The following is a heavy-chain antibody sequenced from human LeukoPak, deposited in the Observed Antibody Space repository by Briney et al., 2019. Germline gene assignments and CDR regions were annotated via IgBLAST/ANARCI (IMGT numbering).Heavy chain of an antibody. CDR1: GFTFSSYA. CDR2: ISGSGGSS. D-gene: IGHD3-10*01. J-gene: IGHJ5*02. Sequence: GGSLRLSCAASGFTFSSYATSWVRQAPGKGLEWVSAISGSGGSSYYADSVKGRFTISRDNSKNTPYLQMNSRRADATAVYYCAKDQGVMVRGVIHHWGQGTLVTVSS. V-gene: IGHV3-23*01. CDR3: AKDQGVMVRGVIHH.